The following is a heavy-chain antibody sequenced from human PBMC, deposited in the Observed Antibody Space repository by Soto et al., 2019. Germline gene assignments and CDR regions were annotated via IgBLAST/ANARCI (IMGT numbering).Heavy chain of an antibody. V-gene: IGHV4-31*03. CDR2: IYYSGST. D-gene: IGHD4-17*01. CDR3: ASVDGHRLHDYGGKGVDS. CDR1: GGSISSGGYY. J-gene: IGHJ4*02. Sequence: QVQLQESGPGLVKPSQTLSLTCTVSGGSISSGGYYWSWIRQHPGKGLEWIGYIYYSGSTYYNPSLKRRVTISVDTSKDQFSLKLCSVSAADTAVSYCASVDGHRLHDYGGKGVDSWGQGPLVTVSS.